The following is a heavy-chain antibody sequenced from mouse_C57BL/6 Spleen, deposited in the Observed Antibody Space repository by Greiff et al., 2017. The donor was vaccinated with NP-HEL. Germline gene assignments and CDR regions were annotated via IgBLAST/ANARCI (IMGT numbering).Heavy chain of an antibody. Sequence: VQLQESGAELVRPGASVTLSCKASGYTFTDYEMHWVKQTPVHGLEWIGAIDPETGGTAYNQKFKGKAILTADKSSSTAYMELRSLTSEDSAVYYCTRSQVYYGNYEGAMDYWGQGTSVTVSS. D-gene: IGHD2-1*01. CDR2: IDPETGGT. CDR3: TRSQVYYGNYEGAMDY. V-gene: IGHV1-15*01. J-gene: IGHJ4*01. CDR1: GYTFTDYE.